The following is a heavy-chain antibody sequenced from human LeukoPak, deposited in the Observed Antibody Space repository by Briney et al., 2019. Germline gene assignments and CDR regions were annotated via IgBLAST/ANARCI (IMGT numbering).Heavy chain of an antibody. CDR2: ISYDGSNK. CDR1: GFTFSSYG. CDR3: GKSHHVTAIDY. J-gene: IGHJ4*02. V-gene: IGHV3-30*18. Sequence: GGSLRLSCAASGFTFSSYGMHWVRQAPGKGLEWVAVISYDGSNKYYADSVKGRFTISRDNSKNTLYLQMNSLRAEDTAVYYCGKSHHVTAIDYWGQGTLVTVSS. D-gene: IGHD2-21*02.